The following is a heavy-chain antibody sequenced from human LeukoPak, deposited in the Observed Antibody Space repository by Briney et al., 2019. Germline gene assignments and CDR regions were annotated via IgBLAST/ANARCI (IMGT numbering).Heavy chain of an antibody. CDR1: GYTSTSYY. Sequence: ASVRVSCKASGYTSTSYYMHWVRQAPGQGLEWMGIINPSGGSTSYAQKFQGRVTMTRDMSTSTVYMELSSLRSEDTAVYYCARTRYCSGGSCWGNYYYYYYMDVWGKGTTVTVSS. J-gene: IGHJ6*03. V-gene: IGHV1-46*01. D-gene: IGHD2-15*01. CDR2: INPSGGST. CDR3: ARTRYCSGGSCWGNYYYYYYMDV.